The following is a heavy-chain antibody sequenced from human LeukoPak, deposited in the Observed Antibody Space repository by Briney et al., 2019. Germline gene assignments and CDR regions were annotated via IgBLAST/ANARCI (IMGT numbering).Heavy chain of an antibody. Sequence: IPSETLSLTCAVYGVSFSGYYWSWIRQPPGKGLEWIGEINHSGSTNYNPSLKSRVTISVDTSKNQFSLKLSSVTAADTAVYYCARTRILVGATYYFDYWGQGTLVTVSS. CDR2: INHSGST. J-gene: IGHJ4*02. CDR3: ARTRILVGATYYFDY. D-gene: IGHD1-26*01. CDR1: GVSFSGYY. V-gene: IGHV4-34*01.